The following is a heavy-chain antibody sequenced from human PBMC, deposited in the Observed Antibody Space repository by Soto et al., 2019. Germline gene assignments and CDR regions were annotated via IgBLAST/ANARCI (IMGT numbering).Heavy chain of an antibody. V-gene: IGHV3-23*01. CDR2: ISGSGGST. J-gene: IGHJ6*02. CDR1: GFTFSSYA. CDR3: AKSGSWYTSGYYGMDV. D-gene: IGHD6-13*01. Sequence: EVQLLESGGGWVQPGGSLRLSCAASGFTFSSYAMSWVRQAPGKGLEWVSAISGSGGSTYYADSVKGRFTISRDNSKNTLYLQMNSLRAEDTAVYYCAKSGSWYTSGYYGMDVWGQGTTVTVSS.